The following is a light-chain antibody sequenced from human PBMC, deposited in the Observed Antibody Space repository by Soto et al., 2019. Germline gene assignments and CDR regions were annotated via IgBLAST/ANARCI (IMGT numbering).Light chain of an antibody. J-gene: IGLJ2*01. CDR3: QSYDSSISGSV. Sequence: QAVVTQPPSVSGAPGQRVTISCTGSSSNIGAGYDVHWYQQLPGTAPKLLIYGNSNRPSGVPDRFSGSKSGTSASLAITGLQAEDEADYYCQSYDSSISGSVFGGGTKLTVL. CDR2: GNS. CDR1: SSNIGAGYD. V-gene: IGLV1-40*01.